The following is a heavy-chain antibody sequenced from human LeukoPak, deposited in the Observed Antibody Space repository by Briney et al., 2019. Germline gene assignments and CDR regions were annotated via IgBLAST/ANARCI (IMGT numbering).Heavy chain of an antibody. D-gene: IGHD3-9*01. J-gene: IGHJ4*02. V-gene: IGHV4-34*01. CDR1: GGSFSGYY. CDR2: INHSGST. Sequence: SETLSLTCAVYGGSFSGYYWSWIRQPPGKGLEWIGEINHSGSTNYNPSLKSRVTISVDTSKNQFSLKLSSVTAADTAVYYCARRLDYDILTCYYWGGYYFDSWGQGTLVTVSS. CDR3: ARRLDYDILTCYYWGGYYFDS.